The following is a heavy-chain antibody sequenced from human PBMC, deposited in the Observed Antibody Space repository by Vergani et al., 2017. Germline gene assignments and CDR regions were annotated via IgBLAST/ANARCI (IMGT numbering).Heavy chain of an antibody. CDR3: ARDPHQFLEWFLGPNDAFDI. Sequence: QVQLVQSGAEVKKPGSSVKVSCKASGGTFSSYAISWVRQAPGQGLEWMGGINPNSGGTNYAQKFQGRVTMTRDTSISTAYMELSRLRSDDTAVYYCARDPHQFLEWFLGPNDAFDIWGQGTMVTVSS. J-gene: IGHJ3*02. D-gene: IGHD3-3*01. CDR1: GGTFSSYA. V-gene: IGHV1-2*02. CDR2: INPNSGGT.